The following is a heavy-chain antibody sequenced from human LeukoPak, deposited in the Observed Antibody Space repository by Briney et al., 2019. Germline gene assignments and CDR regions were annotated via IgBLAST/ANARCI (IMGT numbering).Heavy chain of an antibody. CDR1: GGSISSSSYY. CDR2: IYYSGST. CDR3: ARQGSGNYLSPVNY. J-gene: IGHJ4*02. D-gene: IGHD1-26*01. V-gene: IGHV4-39*01. Sequence: PSQTLSLTCTVSGGSISSSSYYWGWIRQPPGKGLEWSVTIYYSGSTYYTPSLKRRVTISVDTSKNQSSLKLSSVTAADTAVYYCARQGSGNYLSPVNYWGQGTLVTVSS.